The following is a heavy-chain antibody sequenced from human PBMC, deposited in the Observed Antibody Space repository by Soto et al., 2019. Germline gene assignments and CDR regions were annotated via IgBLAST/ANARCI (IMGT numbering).Heavy chain of an antibody. CDR1: GFSFSDHG. V-gene: IGHV3-33*01. CDR3: ARAVWNGNYRYFDS. J-gene: IGHJ4*02. D-gene: IGHD1-7*01. CDR2: IWYDGSNS. Sequence: GGSLRLSCAASGFSFSDHGMHWVRQAPGKGLEWVAGIWYDGSNSYYGDSVKGRFTISRDNSKNTLYLQMDSVRGDDTAVYYCARAVWNGNYRYFDSWGQGTLVTVSS.